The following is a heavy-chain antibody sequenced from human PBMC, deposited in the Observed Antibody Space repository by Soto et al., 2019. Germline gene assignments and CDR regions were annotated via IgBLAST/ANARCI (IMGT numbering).Heavy chain of an antibody. CDR1: GYNFISHS. CDR3: ARGAFCGGAPGCRDLDV. J-gene: IGHJ6*02. Sequence: QIQLVQSGGEVKKPGDSVKVSCKSSGYNFISHSITWVRQAPGQGLEWMGRISAYNGNTNHAQKFQGRLTMTTDTSTSTAYMELRSLRSDDTAVYYCARGAFCGGAPGCRDLDVWGQGTTVTVSS. D-gene: IGHD2-21*01. V-gene: IGHV1-18*01. CDR2: ISAYNGNT.